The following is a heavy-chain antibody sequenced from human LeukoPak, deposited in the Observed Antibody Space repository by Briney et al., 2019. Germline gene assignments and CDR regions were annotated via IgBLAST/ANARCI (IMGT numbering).Heavy chain of an antibody. CDR2: IIPILGIA. Sequence: SVKVSCKASGGTFSSYAISWVRQAPGQGLEWMGRIIPILGIANYAQKFQGRVTITTDKSTSTAYMELSSLRSEDTAVYYCARDGEYSSGWYGGNYFDYWGQGTLVTVSS. D-gene: IGHD6-19*01. J-gene: IGHJ4*02. CDR3: ARDGEYSSGWYGGNYFDY. CDR1: GGTFSSYA. V-gene: IGHV1-69*04.